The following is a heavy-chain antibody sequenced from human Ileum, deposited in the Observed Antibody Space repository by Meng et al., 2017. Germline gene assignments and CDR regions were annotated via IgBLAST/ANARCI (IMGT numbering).Heavy chain of an antibody. CDR1: GYTFTGYY. Sequence: GQLVQSGAEVKKPGASVKVSCKASGYTFTGYYMHWVRQAPGQGLEWMGRINPNSGGTNYAQKFQGRVTMTRDTSISTAYMELSRLRSDDTAVYYCARERFYYYDSSGSIYWGPGTLVTVSS. V-gene: IGHV1-2*06. J-gene: IGHJ4*02. CDR2: INPNSGGT. CDR3: ARERFYYYDSSGSIY. D-gene: IGHD3-22*01.